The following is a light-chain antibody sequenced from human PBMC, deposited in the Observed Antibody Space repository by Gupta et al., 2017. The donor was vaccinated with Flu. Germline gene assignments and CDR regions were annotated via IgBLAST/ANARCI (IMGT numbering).Light chain of an antibody. CDR3: MIWHSSAWV. CDR1: SGINVGTYR. Sequence: QAVLTQPSSLSASPGASASLTCTFRSGINVGTYRIYWYQQKPGSPPQDLLRYKSDSDKQQGSGGPSRFSGAKDASAKAGILLLAGLQSEDEADYYCMIWHSSAWVFGGGTKLTVL. CDR2: YKSDSDK. J-gene: IGLJ3*02. V-gene: IGLV5-45*02.